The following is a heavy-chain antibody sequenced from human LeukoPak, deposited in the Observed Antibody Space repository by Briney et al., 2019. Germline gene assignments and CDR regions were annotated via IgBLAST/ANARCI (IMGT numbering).Heavy chain of an antibody. J-gene: IGHJ4*02. CDR2: IWNDGSSQ. Sequence: GGSLRLSCAASKFTFRHYGMHWVRQAPGKGLEWVAVIWNDGSSQYYADSVKGRFTVSRDNSQNTLSLQMNNLRPEDTAVYYCAKDAERGFDYSNSLDKWGQGTLVTVSS. D-gene: IGHD4-11*01. V-gene: IGHV3-33*06. CDR3: AKDAERGFDYSNSLDK. CDR1: KFTFRHYG.